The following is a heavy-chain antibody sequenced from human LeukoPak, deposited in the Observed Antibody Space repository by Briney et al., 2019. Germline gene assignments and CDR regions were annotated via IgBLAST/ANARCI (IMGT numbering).Heavy chain of an antibody. CDR2: IYYSGST. J-gene: IGHJ3*02. Sequence: SETLSLTCTVSGYSISSYYWSWIRQPPGKGLEWIGYIYYSGSTNYNPSLKSRFTISVDTSKNQFSLKLSSVTAADTAVYYCARLPGFRDAFDIWGQGTMVTVSS. CDR1: GYSISSYY. V-gene: IGHV4-59*08. CDR3: ARLPGFRDAFDI.